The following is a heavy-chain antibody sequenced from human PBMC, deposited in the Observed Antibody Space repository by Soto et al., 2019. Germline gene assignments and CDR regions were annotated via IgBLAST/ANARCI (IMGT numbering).Heavy chain of an antibody. CDR2: INHSGST. CDR3: ARGGLWLRRRRRDAFDI. D-gene: IGHD5-12*01. CDR1: GGSFSGYY. J-gene: IGHJ3*02. V-gene: IGHV4-34*01. Sequence: QVQLQQWGAGLLKPSETLSLTCAVYGGSFSGYYWSWIRQPPGKGLEWIGEINHSGSTNYNPSLKSRVTISVDTSKNQFSLKLSSVTAADTAVYYCARGGLWLRRRRRDAFDIWGQGTMVTVSS.